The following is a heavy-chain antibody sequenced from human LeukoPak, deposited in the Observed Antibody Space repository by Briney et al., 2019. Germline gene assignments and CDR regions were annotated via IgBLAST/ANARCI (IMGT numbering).Heavy chain of an antibody. J-gene: IGHJ4*02. V-gene: IGHV3-30*04. CDR2: ISYDGSNK. CDR3: AGGKRRHTDRPPIFDY. CDR1: GFTFSSYA. D-gene: IGHD5-18*01. Sequence: GGSLRLSCAASGFTFSSYAMHWVRQAPGKGLEWVAVISYDGSNKYYADSMKGRFTISRDNSKNTLYLQMNSLRAEDTAVYYCAGGKRRHTDRPPIFDYGGKGPLVTVSS.